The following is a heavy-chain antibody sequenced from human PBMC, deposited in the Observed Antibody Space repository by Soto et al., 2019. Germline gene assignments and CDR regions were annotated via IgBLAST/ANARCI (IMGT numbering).Heavy chain of an antibody. J-gene: IGHJ6*03. CDR1: GFTVSSNY. CDR2: IYSGGST. CDR3: ARDLGLYDISNGRLGYYYYMDV. Sequence: GGSLRLSCAASGFTVSSNYMSWVRQAPGKGLEWVSVIYSGGSTYYADSVKGRFTNSRHNSKNMLYLQMNSLRAEDTAVYYCARDLGLYDISNGRLGYYYYMDVWGKGTTVTVSS. D-gene: IGHD3-9*01. V-gene: IGHV3-53*04.